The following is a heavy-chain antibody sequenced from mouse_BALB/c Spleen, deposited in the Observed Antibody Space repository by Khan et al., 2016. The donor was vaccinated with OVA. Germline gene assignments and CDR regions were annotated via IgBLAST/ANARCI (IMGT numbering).Heavy chain of an antibody. CDR2: IYPGNSDT. D-gene: IGHD2-4*01. CDR3: TRSYDSFYFDY. Sequence: VQLKESGTVLARPGASVKMSCKASGYSFTNYWMHWVKQRPGQVLEWVGAIYPGNSDTRYNQKFKGKAKLTAVTSASTAYMELSSLTSEDSAVDYCTRSYDSFYFDYWGQGTTLTVSS. J-gene: IGHJ2*01. CDR1: GYSFTNYW. V-gene: IGHV1-5*01.